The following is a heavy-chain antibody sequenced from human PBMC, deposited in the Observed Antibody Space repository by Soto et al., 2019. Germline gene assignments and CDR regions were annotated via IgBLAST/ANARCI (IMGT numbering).Heavy chain of an antibody. CDR3: QAEDGIRDTVPVSAFLLNRSSDL. CDR2: IYYSGST. J-gene: IGHJ2*01. Sequence: PPGKGLEWIGSIYYSGSTYDNTSLKSRVTISVDTSKNQFSLKLSSVTAADTAFFFFQAEDGIRDTVPVSAFLLNRSSDL. D-gene: IGHD2-15*01. V-gene: IGHV4-39*01.